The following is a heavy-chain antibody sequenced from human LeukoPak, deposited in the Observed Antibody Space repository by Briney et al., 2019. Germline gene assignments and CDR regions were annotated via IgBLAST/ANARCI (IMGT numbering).Heavy chain of an antibody. D-gene: IGHD2-2*01. Sequence: SETLSLTCAVYGGSFSDYYWSWIRQPPGKGLEWIGEINHSGSTNYNPSLKGRVTISVDTSKNQFSLKLSSVTAADTAVYYCARGHRSSTSCYLGGRSYFDYWGQGTLVTVSS. J-gene: IGHJ4*02. V-gene: IGHV4-34*01. CDR2: INHSGST. CDR3: ARGHRSSTSCYLGGRSYFDY. CDR1: GGSFSDYY.